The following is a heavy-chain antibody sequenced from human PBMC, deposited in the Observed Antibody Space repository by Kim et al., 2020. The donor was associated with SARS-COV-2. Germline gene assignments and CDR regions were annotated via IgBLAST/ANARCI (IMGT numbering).Heavy chain of an antibody. J-gene: IGHJ4*02. Sequence: ASVKVSCKASGYTFTGYYMHWVRQAPGQGLEWMGWINPNGGGTNFAQKFQGRVTMTRDTSISTAYMELSRLRSDDTAVYYCARDQTFRVGVQGYWGQGTLVTVSS. V-gene: IGHV1-2*02. CDR1: GYTFTGYY. CDR3: ARDQTFRVGVQGY. CDR2: INPNGGGT. D-gene: IGHD1-26*01.